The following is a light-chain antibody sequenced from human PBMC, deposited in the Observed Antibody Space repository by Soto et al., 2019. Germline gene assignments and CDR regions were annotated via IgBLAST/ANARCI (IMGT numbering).Light chain of an antibody. V-gene: IGLV2-23*03. CDR3: CSYAGSNTFV. CDR2: AGS. Sequence: QSVLTQPASVSGSPGQSITISCTGTSSDVGSYNVVSWYQQHPGKVPNLMIYAGSKRPSGVSDRFSGSKSGNTASLTISGLQAEDEADYYCCSYAGSNTFVFGGGTKLTVL. J-gene: IGLJ2*01. CDR1: SSDVGSYNV.